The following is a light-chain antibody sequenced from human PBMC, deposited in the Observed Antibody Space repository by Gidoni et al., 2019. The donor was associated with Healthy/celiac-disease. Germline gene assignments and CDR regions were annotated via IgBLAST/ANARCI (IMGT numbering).Light chain of an antibody. CDR2: EVS. Sequence: QSALTPPPPASGSPGQSVPISCTGTSSDVGVYNYVSWYQQHPGKAPKLILYEVSKRPPGVPDRFSGSKSGNTASLTVSGLQAEDEADYYCSSYAGSNNPHVVFGGGTKLSVL. J-gene: IGLJ2*01. V-gene: IGLV2-8*01. CDR3: SSYAGSNNPHVV. CDR1: SSDVGVYNY.